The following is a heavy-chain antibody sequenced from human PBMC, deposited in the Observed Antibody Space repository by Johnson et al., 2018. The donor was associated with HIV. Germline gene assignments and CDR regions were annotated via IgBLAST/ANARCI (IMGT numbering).Heavy chain of an antibody. CDR2: ISYDGNNK. V-gene: IGHV3-30*04. D-gene: IGHD5/OR15-5a*01. J-gene: IGHJ3*01. CDR3: ARGYGVYATSFDV. CDR1: GFTFSNYA. Sequence: QVQLVESGGGVVQPGRSLRLSCAASGFTFSNYAMHWVRQAPGKGLEWVAVISYDGNNKYYVDSVKGRFTISRDNSKNTLYLQMNSLRSEDTAVYYCARGYGVYATSFDVWGQGTVVAVSS.